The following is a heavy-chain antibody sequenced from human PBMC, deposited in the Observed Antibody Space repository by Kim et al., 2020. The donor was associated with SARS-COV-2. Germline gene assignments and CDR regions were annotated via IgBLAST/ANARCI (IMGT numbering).Heavy chain of an antibody. D-gene: IGHD4-17*01. Sequence: SETLSLTCAVYGGSFSGYYWSWIRQPPGKGLEWIGEINHSGSTNYNPSLKSRVTISVDTSKNKFSLKLSSVPAADTAVYYCSRGRGGTTVVTLGLGYYYYYGMDVWGQGTTVSVS. J-gene: IGHJ6*02. CDR2: INHSGST. V-gene: IGHV4-34*01. CDR3: SRGRGGTTVVTLGLGYYYYYGMDV. CDR1: GGSFSGYY.